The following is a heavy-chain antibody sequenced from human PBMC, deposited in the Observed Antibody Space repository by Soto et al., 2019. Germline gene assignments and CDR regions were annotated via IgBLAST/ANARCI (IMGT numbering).Heavy chain of an antibody. Sequence: PGGSLRLSCAASGFPFSSYAMSWVRQAPGKGLEWVSAISGSGGSTYYADSVKGRFTISRDNSKNTLYLQMNSLRAEDTAVYYCAKEPNIVVVQYMDVWGKGTTVTVSS. V-gene: IGHV3-23*01. J-gene: IGHJ6*03. CDR1: GFPFSSYA. CDR3: AKEPNIVVVQYMDV. D-gene: IGHD2-15*01. CDR2: ISGSGGST.